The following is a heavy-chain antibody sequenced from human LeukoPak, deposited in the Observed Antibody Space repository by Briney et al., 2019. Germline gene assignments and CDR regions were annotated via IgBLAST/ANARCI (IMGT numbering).Heavy chain of an antibody. V-gene: IGHV1-69*13. D-gene: IGHD5-24*01. CDR1: GGTFSSYA. J-gene: IGHJ4*02. Sequence: ASVKVSCKASGGTFSSYAISWVRQAPGQGLEWMGGIIPIFGTANYAQKFQGRVTITADESTSTAYMELSSLRSEDTAVYCCAREAGEMATTPLDYWGQGTLVTVSS. CDR2: IIPIFGTA. CDR3: AREAGEMATTPLDY.